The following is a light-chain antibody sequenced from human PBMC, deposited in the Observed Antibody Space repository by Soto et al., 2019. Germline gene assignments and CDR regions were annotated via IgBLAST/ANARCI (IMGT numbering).Light chain of an antibody. CDR1: QSVSSNY. Sequence: EIVMTQSPGTLSLSPWETATLSCMASQSVSSNYVAWFHQKPGQAPRLLIYGASSRATGVPDRFSASGSGTDFTLTISRLEPEDFAVYYCQQYGRSPFTFGPGTKVDIK. CDR3: QQYGRSPFT. V-gene: IGKV3-20*01. CDR2: GAS. J-gene: IGKJ3*01.